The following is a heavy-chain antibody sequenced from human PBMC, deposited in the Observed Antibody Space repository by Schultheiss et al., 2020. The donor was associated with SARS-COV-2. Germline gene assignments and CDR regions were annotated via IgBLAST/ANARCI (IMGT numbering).Heavy chain of an antibody. CDR2: IYYSGST. Sequence: SETLSLTCTVSGGSISSGGYYWSWIRQHPGKGLEWIGYIYYSGSTYYNPSLKSRVTISVDTSKNQFSLKLSSVTAADTAVYYCARGPYCSSTSCYSYNWFDPWGQGTLVTVSS. J-gene: IGHJ5*02. V-gene: IGHV4-31*03. CDR3: ARGPYCSSTSCYSYNWFDP. D-gene: IGHD2-2*01. CDR1: GGSISSGGYY.